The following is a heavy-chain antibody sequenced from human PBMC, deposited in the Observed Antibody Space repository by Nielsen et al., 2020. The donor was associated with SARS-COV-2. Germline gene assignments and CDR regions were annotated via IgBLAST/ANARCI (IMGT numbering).Heavy chain of an antibody. D-gene: IGHD3-9*01. CDR1: GGSFSGYY. CDR3: ASRLRYFDWLAPDDAFDI. Sequence: GSLRLSCAVYGGSFSGYYWSWIRQPPGKGLEWIGEINHSGSTNYNPSLKSRVTISVDTSKNQFSLKLSSVTAADTAVYYCASRLRYFDWLAPDDAFDIWGQGTMVTVSS. V-gene: IGHV4-34*01. CDR2: INHSGST. J-gene: IGHJ3*02.